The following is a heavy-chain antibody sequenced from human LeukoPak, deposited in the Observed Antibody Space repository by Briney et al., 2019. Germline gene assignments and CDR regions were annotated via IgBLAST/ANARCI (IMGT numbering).Heavy chain of an antibody. Sequence: PGRSLRLSCVASGFTFEDYAMHWVRQAPGKGLEWLSGISWNSGSIGYADSVKGRFTISRDNAKNSLYVQMNSLRAEDMALYYCAKGGSYYELDYWGQGTLVTVSS. CDR2: ISWNSGSI. CDR3: AKGGSYYELDY. V-gene: IGHV3-9*03. D-gene: IGHD1-26*01. J-gene: IGHJ4*02. CDR1: GFTFEDYA.